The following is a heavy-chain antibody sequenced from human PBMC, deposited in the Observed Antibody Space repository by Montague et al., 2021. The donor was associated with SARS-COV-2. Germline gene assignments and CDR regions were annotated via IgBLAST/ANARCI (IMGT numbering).Heavy chain of an antibody. CDR1: GTSFSGYY. CDR2: INHGGST. D-gene: IGHD3-10*01. Sequence: SGTLSLTCAVHGTSFSGYYWNWIRQPPGKGQEWIGEINHGGSTKYSPSLKSRLTISADTSKNQFSLKLTSVAAADTAVYYCARLRDGVVPSPILGVGPYYSYYYMDVWGRGTTVTVSS. V-gene: IGHV4-34*01. CDR3: ARLRDGVVPSPILGVGPYYSYYYMDV. J-gene: IGHJ6*03.